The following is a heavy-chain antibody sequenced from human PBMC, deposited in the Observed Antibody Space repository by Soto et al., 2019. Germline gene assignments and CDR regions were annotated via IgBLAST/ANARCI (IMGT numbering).Heavy chain of an antibody. CDR3: ARESEDLTSNFDY. CDR1: GFTFTRYS. CDR2: ISSTTNYI. V-gene: IGHV3-21*06. Sequence: GGSLRLSCAVSGFTFTRYSMNWVRQAPGKGLEWVSSISSTTNYIYYGDSMKGRFTISRDNAKNSLYLEMNSLRAEDTAVYYCARESEDLTSNFDYWGQGTLVTVSS. J-gene: IGHJ4*02.